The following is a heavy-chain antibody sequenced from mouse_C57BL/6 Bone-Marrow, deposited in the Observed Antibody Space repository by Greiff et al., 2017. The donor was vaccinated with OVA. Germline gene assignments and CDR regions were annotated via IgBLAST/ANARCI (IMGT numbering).Heavy chain of an antibody. V-gene: IGHV1-18*01. CDR3: ARSGLRPWFAY. CDR1: GYTFTDYN. CDR2: INPNNGGT. Sequence: DVKLQESGPELVKPGASVKIPCKASGYTFTDYNMDWVKQSHGKSLEWIGDINPNNGGTIYNQKFKGKATLTVDKSSSTAYMELRSLTSEDTAVYYCARSGLRPWFAYWGQGTLVTVSA. D-gene: IGHD2-4*01. J-gene: IGHJ3*01.